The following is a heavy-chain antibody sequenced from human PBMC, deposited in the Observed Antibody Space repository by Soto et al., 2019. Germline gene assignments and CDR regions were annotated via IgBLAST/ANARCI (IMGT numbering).Heavy chain of an antibody. CDR1: GGSISSGGYY. Sequence: ASETLSLTCTVSGGSISSGGYYWSWIRQHPGKGLEWIGYIYYSGSTYYNPSLKSRVTISVDTSKNQFSLKLSSVTAADTAVYYCARDRGCSSTSCLYGMDVWGQGTTVTVSS. CDR3: ARDRGCSSTSCLYGMDV. CDR2: IYYSGST. V-gene: IGHV4-31*03. J-gene: IGHJ6*02. D-gene: IGHD2-2*01.